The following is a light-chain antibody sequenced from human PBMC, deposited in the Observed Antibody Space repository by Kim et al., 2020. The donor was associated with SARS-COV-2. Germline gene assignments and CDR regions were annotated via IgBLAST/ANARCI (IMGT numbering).Light chain of an antibody. Sequence: SVSPGQTASITCSGDKLGDKYARWYQQKPGQSPVLVIYQDTKRPSGIPARFSGSNSGNTATLTISETQAMDEADYYCQAWHSSTVVFGGGTQLTVL. J-gene: IGLJ2*01. V-gene: IGLV3-1*01. CDR2: QDT. CDR1: KLGDKY. CDR3: QAWHSSTVV.